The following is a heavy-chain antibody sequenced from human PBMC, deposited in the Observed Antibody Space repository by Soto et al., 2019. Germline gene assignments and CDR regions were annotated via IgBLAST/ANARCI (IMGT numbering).Heavy chain of an antibody. CDR1: GFTFSSYG. J-gene: IGHJ5*02. Sequence: GGSLRLSCAASGFTFSSYGMHWVRQAPGKGLEWVAVISYDGSNKYYADSVKGRFTISRDNSKNTLYLQMNSLRAEDTAVYYCAKDGPETYHDFWSGHRNWFDPWGQGTLVTVSS. V-gene: IGHV3-30*18. CDR2: ISYDGSNK. CDR3: AKDGPETYHDFWSGHRNWFDP. D-gene: IGHD3-3*01.